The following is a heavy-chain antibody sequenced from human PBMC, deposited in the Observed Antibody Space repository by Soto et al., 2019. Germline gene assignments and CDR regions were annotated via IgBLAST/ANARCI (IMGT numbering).Heavy chain of an antibody. Sequence: DVQLLESGGGVVQSGGSLRLSWSASGFAFSDYSMHWVRQAPGKGPEWVSAISGGGGNTYYAGSVNGRFTISRDNSRNTLYLQMHSLRDDDTALYYCAKETYGSGWTLDSWGQGTRATVSS. V-gene: IGHV3-23*01. CDR3: AKETYGSGWTLDS. CDR1: GFAFSDYS. CDR2: ISGGGGNT. J-gene: IGHJ4*02. D-gene: IGHD6-19*01.